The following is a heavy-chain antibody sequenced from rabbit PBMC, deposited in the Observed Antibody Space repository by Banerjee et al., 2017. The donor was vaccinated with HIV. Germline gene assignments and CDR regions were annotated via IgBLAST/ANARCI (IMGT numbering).Heavy chain of an antibody. CDR3: TRAAGYGGYGFATGFTL. D-gene: IGHD6-1*01. CDR1: GFDFSSYG. Sequence: QEQLVESGGGLVQPGGSLKLSCKASGFDFSSYGVSWVRQAPGKGLEWIGYIDPVFGSTYYASWAKGRFTISLDNAQNTVFLQMTSLTAADTATYFCTRAAGYGGYGFATGFTLWGQGTLVTVS. J-gene: IGHJ4*01. V-gene: IGHV1S47*01. CDR2: IDPVFGST.